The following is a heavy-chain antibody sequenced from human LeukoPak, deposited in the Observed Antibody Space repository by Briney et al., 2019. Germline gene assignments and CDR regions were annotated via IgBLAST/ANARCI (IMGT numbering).Heavy chain of an antibody. CDR3: ARDVDCTNDGCPQSGLAY. D-gene: IGHD2-8*01. J-gene: IGHJ4*02. Sequence: KPSETLSLTCAVYGGSFSGYYWSWIRQPPGKGLEWIGEINHSGSTNYNPSLKSRVTISVDTSKNQFSLKLSSVTAADTAVYYCARDVDCTNDGCPQSGLAYWGQGALVTVSS. CDR1: GGSFSGYY. V-gene: IGHV4-34*01. CDR2: INHSGST.